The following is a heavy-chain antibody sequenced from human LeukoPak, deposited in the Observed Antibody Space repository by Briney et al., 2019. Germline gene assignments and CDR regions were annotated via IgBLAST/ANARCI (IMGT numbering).Heavy chain of an antibody. V-gene: IGHV4-59*01. J-gene: IGHJ4*02. D-gene: IGHD2-2*01. CDR3: AREVYCSSTSCYAPFFDY. CDR1: GGSISSYY. CDR2: IYYSGST. Sequence: SETLSLTCTVSGGSISSYYWSWLRQPPGKGLEWIGYIYYSGSTNYNPSLKSRVTISVDTSKNQFSLKLSSVTAADTAVYYCAREVYCSSTSCYAPFFDYWGRGTLVTVSS.